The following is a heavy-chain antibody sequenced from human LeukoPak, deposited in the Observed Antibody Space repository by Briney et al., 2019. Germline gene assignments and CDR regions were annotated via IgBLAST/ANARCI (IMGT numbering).Heavy chain of an antibody. V-gene: IGHV3-15*01. J-gene: IGHJ3*02. D-gene: IGHD3-10*01. CDR2: VKSKADDGTT. CDR1: GFSFTNTW. Sequence: GGSLRLSCEASGFSFTNTWMSWVRQAPGKGLEWVGRVKSKADDGTTDYAAPVQGRFTISGDDSKNTLSLQMNGLKTEDTAVYYCATEGGSGSYYGDDAFDMWGQGTMVTVSS. CDR3: ATEGGSGSYYGDDAFDM.